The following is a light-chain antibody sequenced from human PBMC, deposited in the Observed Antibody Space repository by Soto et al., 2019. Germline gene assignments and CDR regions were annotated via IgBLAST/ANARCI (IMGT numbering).Light chain of an antibody. CDR2: DVS. V-gene: IGLV2-11*01. Sequence: QSVLTQPRSVSGSPGQSVTISCTGTNSDVGAYNYVSWYQQHPGKAPKLMIYDVSTRPSGVPDRFSGSKSGSTASLTISGLQAEDEADYYCCSYAGSYSGVFGGGTKLTVL. J-gene: IGLJ2*01. CDR3: CSYAGSYSGV. CDR1: NSDVGAYNY.